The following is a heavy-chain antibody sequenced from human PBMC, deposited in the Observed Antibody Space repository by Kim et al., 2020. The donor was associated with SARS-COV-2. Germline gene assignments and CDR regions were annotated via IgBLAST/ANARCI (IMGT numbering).Heavy chain of an antibody. CDR2: IWPGDSQT. J-gene: IGHJ3*02. V-gene: IGHV5-51*01. CDR1: GHTFTTYW. CDR3: ATHHTTGTSSAFDI. D-gene: IGHD1-1*01. Sequence: GESLKISCEASGHTFTTYWIGWVRQMPGKGLEWMGIIWPGDSQTRYSPSFQGQVTISADKCITTAYLYWSSLKASDTAMYYCATHHTTGTSSAFDIWGQGTMVTVSS.